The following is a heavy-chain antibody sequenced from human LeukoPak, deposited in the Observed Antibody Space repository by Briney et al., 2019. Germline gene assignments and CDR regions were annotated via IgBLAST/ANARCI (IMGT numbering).Heavy chain of an antibody. CDR1: GGSISSGSYY. V-gene: IGHV4-61*02. Sequence: SETLSLTCTVSGGSISSGSYYWSWIRQPAGKGLEWIGRIYTSGSTNYNPSLKSRVTISVDTSKNQFSLKLSSVTAADTAVYYCARTPVAAAVGDYFDYWGQGTLVTVSS. CDR3: ARTPVAAAVGDYFDY. D-gene: IGHD6-13*01. CDR2: IYTSGST. J-gene: IGHJ4*02.